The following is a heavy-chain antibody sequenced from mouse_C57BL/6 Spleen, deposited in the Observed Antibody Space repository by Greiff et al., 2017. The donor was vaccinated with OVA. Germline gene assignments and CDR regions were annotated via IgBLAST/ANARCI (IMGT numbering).Heavy chain of an antibody. Sequence: VQLKESGPELVKPGDSVKISCKASGYSFTGYFMHWVMQSHGQSLEWIGRINPDNGDTFYNQKFKGKATLTVDKSSSTAHMELRSLTSEDSAVYYWAREDSSSSYYFDYWGQGTTLTVSS. CDR3: AREDSSSSYYFDY. D-gene: IGHD1-1*01. CDR2: INPDNGDT. CDR1: GYSFTGYF. V-gene: IGHV1-20*01. J-gene: IGHJ2*01.